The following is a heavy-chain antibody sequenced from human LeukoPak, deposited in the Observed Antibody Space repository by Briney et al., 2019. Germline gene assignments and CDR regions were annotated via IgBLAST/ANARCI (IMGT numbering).Heavy chain of an antibody. CDR2: ISGSSSYI. Sequence: GGSLRLSCAASEFTFSSYSMSWVRQAPGKGLEWVSSISGSSSYIYYADSVKGRFTISRDNAKNSLYLEMNSLRAEDTAVYYCARRGPVGCSGTSCFAGPVDSWGQGTLVTVSS. V-gene: IGHV3-21*01. J-gene: IGHJ5*02. D-gene: IGHD2-2*01. CDR3: ARRGPVGCSGTSCFAGPVDS. CDR1: EFTFSSYS.